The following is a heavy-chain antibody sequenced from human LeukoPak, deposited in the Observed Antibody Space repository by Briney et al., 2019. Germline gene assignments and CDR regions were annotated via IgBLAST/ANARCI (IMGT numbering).Heavy chain of an antibody. CDR1: GFTFTSSA. CDR3: AAEIDSSGYYFVDY. V-gene: IGHV1-58*01. CDR2: IVVGSGNT. J-gene: IGHJ4*02. Sequence: SVKVSCKASGFTFTSSAVQWVRQARGQRLEWIGWIVVGSGNTNYAQKFQERDTITRDMSTSTAYMELSSLRSEDTAVYYCAAEIDSSGYYFVDYWGQGTLVTVSS. D-gene: IGHD3-22*01.